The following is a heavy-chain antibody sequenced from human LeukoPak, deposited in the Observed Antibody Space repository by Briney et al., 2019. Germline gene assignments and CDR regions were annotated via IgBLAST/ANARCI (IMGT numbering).Heavy chain of an antibody. CDR1: GFTFISYS. CDR2: IRGTGDGT. CDR3: AKDRGNYFNAFDI. J-gene: IGHJ3*02. Sequence: GGSLRLSCAASGFTFISYSMTWVRQAPGKGLEWVSAIRGTGDGTYYADSVKGRFTISRDSSKNTLYLQMDSLRAEDTAVYYCAKDRGNYFNAFDIWGQGTMVTVSS. D-gene: IGHD1-26*01. V-gene: IGHV3-23*01.